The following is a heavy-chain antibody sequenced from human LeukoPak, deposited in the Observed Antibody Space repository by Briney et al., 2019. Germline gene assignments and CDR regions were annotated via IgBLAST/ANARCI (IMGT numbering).Heavy chain of an antibody. Sequence: PGGSLRLPFAASGFTVSSSPMTWARQAVGKGLEGVSFIYSGGDTSYADSVKGRFTISRDNSKNTLFLQMDSLRAEDTAVYYCVREDTAMSPNAFDVWGQGTMVTVSS. D-gene: IGHD5-18*01. CDR3: VREDTAMSPNAFDV. V-gene: IGHV3-53*01. CDR2: IYSGGDT. J-gene: IGHJ3*01. CDR1: GFTVSSSP.